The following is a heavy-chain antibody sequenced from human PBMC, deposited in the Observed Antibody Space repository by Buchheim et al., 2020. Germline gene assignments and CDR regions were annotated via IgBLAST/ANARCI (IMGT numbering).Heavy chain of an antibody. Sequence: EVQLLESGGGLVQPGGSLRLSCAASGFTFSSYAMSWVRQAPGKGLEWVSAIIGSGGSTYYADSVKGRFPISRDNSKTTPDLQMNSLRAEDTAVYYCAKRPTLRYWYFDLWGRGTL. V-gene: IGHV3-23*01. CDR3: AKRPTLRYWYFDL. CDR2: IIGSGGST. D-gene: IGHD4-17*01. CDR1: GFTFSSYA. J-gene: IGHJ2*01.